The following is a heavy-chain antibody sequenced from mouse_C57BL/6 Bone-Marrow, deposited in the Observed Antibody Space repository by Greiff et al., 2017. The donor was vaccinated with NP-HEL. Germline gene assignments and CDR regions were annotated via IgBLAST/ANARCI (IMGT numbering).Heavy chain of an antibody. Sequence: VQLQESGAELVRPGTSVKMSCKASGYTFTNYWIGWAKQRPGHGLEWIGDIYPGGGYTNYNEKFKGKATLTADKSSSTAYMQFSSLTSEDSAIYYCARVGYYDYFDYWGQGTTLTVSS. CDR1: GYTFTNYW. CDR2: IYPGGGYT. CDR3: ARVGYYDYFDY. D-gene: IGHD2-3*01. J-gene: IGHJ2*01. V-gene: IGHV1-63*01.